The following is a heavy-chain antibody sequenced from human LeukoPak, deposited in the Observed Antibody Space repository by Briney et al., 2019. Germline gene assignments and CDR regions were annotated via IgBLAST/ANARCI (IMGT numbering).Heavy chain of an antibody. CDR3: ARDKGGSGSYYISGTLDY. CDR1: GGTFSSYA. J-gene: IGHJ4*02. Sequence: GASVKVSCKASGGTFSSYAISWVRQAPGQGLEWMGGIIPIFGTANYAQKFQGRVTITADESTSTAYMELSSLRSEDTAVYYCARDKGGSGSYYISGTLDYWGQGTLVTVSS. V-gene: IGHV1-69*13. D-gene: IGHD3-10*01. CDR2: IIPIFGTA.